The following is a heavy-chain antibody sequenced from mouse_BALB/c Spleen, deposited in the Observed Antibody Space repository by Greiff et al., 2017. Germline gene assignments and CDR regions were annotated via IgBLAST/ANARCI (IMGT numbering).Heavy chain of an antibody. Sequence: VMLVESGPGLVAPSQSLSITCTVSGFSLTSYGVHWVRQPPGKGLEWLGVIWAGGSTNYNSALMSRLSISKDNSKSQVFLKMNSLQTDDTAMYYCATSYGNYYFDVWGAGTTVTVSS. CDR2: IWAGGST. J-gene: IGHJ1*01. CDR3: ATSYGNYYFDV. D-gene: IGHD2-10*02. V-gene: IGHV2-9*02. CDR1: GFSLTSYG.